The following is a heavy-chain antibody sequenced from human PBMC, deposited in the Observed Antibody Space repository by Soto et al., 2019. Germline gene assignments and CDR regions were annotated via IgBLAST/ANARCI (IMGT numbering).Heavy chain of an antibody. J-gene: IGHJ6*02. V-gene: IGHV3-72*01. D-gene: IGHD3-16*01. Sequence: PGGSLRLSCAASGFTFSDHYMDWVRQAPGKGLEWVGRTRNKANSYTTEYAASVKGRFTISRDDSKNSLYLQMNSLKTEDTAVYYCAREYIRVGEFPYGMDVWGQGTTVTVSS. CDR1: GFTFSDHY. CDR3: AREYIRVGEFPYGMDV. CDR2: TRNKANSYTT.